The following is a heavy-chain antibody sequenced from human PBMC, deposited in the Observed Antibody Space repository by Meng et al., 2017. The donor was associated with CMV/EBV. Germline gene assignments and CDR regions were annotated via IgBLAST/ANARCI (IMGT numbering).Heavy chain of an antibody. CDR2: INHSGST. Sequence: GSLRLSCAVYGGSFSGYYWSWIRQPPGKGLEWIGEINHSGSTNYNPSLKSRVTISVDTSKNQFSLKLSSVTAADTAVYYCARGRYYYDSSGYAYFDYWGQGTTVTVSS. D-gene: IGHD3-22*01. V-gene: IGHV4-34*01. CDR3: ARGRYYYDSSGYAYFDY. CDR1: GGSFSGYY. J-gene: IGHJ4*02.